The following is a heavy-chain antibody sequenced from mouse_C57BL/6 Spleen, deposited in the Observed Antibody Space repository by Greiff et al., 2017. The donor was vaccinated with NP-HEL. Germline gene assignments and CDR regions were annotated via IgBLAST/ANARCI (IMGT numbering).Heavy chain of an antibody. V-gene: IGHV1-72*01. CDR3: GNEKGYFDD. CDR1: GYTFTSYW. J-gene: IGHJ1*03. CDR2: IAPNSGGT. Sequence: QVQLQQPGAELVKPGASVKLSCKASGYTFTSYWMHWVKQRPGRGLEWIGRIAPNSGGTKYNEKFKSKATLTVDKPSSTAYMQLNSLTAEDSAVYYCGNEKGYFDDWGTGTTVTVSS.